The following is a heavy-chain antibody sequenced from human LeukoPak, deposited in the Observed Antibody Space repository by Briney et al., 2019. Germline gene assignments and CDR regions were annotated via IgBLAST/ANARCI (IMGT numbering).Heavy chain of an antibody. V-gene: IGHV3-30*04. CDR1: GFTFSSYA. CDR2: ISYDGSNN. J-gene: IGHJ5*02. CDR3: AKDMYDILTGYDIGRDNWFDP. D-gene: IGHD3-9*01. Sequence: GGSLRLSCAASGFTFSSYAIHWVRQAPGKGLEWVAVISYDGSNNYYADSVKGRFTISRDNFKNTLYLQMNSLRAEDTAVYYCAKDMYDILTGYDIGRDNWFDPWGQGTLVSVSS.